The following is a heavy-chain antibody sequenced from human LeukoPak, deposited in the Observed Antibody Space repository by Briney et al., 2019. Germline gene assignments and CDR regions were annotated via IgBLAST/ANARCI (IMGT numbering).Heavy chain of an antibody. CDR3: ARRLYDLYYFDY. V-gene: IGHV5-51*01. D-gene: IGHD3-16*01. J-gene: IGHJ4*02. CDR2: MYPGYSDT. Sequence: GGALKISCKGSGYSFTSYWIGWVRQMPGKSLEWMGIMYPGYSDTRYSPSFQGQVTISADKSISTAYLQWSSLKPSHTAIYYCARRLYDLYYFDYWGQGTLVTVSS. CDR1: GYSFTSYW.